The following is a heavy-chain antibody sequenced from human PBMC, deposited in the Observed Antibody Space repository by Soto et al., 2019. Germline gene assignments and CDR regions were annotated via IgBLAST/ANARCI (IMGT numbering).Heavy chain of an antibody. Sequence: GGSLRLSCAACGFSFISQAMSWVRQAPGKEMEWISAISTSGGTTYYADSEKGRFTMSRDNTKNTLYLQMNSVRAEDTASYYFAIDRFSTAMEIQYYLNYWGQGTKVTVSS. CDR2: ISTSGGTT. CDR3: AIDRFSTAMEIQYYLNY. V-gene: IGHV3-23*01. J-gene: IGHJ4*02. D-gene: IGHD5-18*01. CDR1: GFSFISQA.